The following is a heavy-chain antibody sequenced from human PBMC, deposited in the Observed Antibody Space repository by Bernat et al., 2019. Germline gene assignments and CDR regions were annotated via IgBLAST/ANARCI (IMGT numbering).Heavy chain of an antibody. V-gene: IGHV3-74*01. J-gene: IGHJ3*01. Sequence: EVQLVESGGGLVQPGGSLRLSCVASGFIASGFTFSSYWMHWVPQVPGKGLVWVSRINGDESITNYADSVKGRFTISRDNAKNILYLQMNSLRAEDTAVYYCAKCNWNDERGAFDVWGQGTMVTVSS. CDR2: INGDESIT. CDR3: AKCNWNDERGAFDV. CDR1: GFTFSSYW. D-gene: IGHD1-20*01.